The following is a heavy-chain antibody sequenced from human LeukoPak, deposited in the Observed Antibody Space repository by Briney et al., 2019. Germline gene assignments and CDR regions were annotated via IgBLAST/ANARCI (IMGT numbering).Heavy chain of an antibody. V-gene: IGHV3-23*01. CDR1: GFTFNNYD. D-gene: IGHD6-19*01. CDR2: ISTNPDNT. CDR3: ARKAGGWYNFGS. J-gene: IGHJ4*02. Sequence: GGTLRLSCAASGFTFNNYDMSWVRQAPGKGLEWVSGISTNPDNTYYADSVKGRFTISRDSSKNTLYLQMNSLRAEDTAVYYCARKAGGWYNFGSWGQGTLVTVSS.